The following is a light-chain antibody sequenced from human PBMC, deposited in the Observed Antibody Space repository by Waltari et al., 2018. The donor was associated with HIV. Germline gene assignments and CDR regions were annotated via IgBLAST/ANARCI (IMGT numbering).Light chain of an antibody. Sequence: QSVLTQPPSVSGAPGQRVTISCTGSSPNIGEGYDVHWYQQFPGTAPKLLIYGNTDRRAGVPDRFSGSKSGTSASLAITWLQAEDEADYYCQSYDSSLSAWVFGGGTKLTVL. CDR2: GNT. CDR3: QSYDSSLSAWV. CDR1: SPNIGEGYD. V-gene: IGLV1-40*01. J-gene: IGLJ3*02.